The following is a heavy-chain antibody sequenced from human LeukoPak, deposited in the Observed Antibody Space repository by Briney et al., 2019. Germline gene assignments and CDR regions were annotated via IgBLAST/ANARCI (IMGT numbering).Heavy chain of an antibody. CDR2: ISAYNGNT. V-gene: IGHV1-18*01. J-gene: IGHJ4*02. CDR1: GYTFTSYG. D-gene: IGHD5/OR15-5a*01. Sequence: ASVKVSCKASGYTFTSYGISWVRQAPGQGLEWMGWISAYNGNTNYAQKLQGRATMTTDTSTSTAYMELRSLRSDDTAVYYCARDRNLREDFNSWGQGTLVTVSS. CDR3: ARDRNLREDFNS.